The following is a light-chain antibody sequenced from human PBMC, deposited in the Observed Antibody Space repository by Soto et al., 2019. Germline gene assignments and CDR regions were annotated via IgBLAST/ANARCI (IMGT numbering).Light chain of an antibody. CDR3: QQLNSYPLT. J-gene: IGKJ4*01. Sequence: DIKMSQSPCYRAASVADRFTITRRASQDISDYLAWYQQRPGKAPKLLIYAASTLQSGVTSRFSGSGSGTEFTLTISSLQPEDFATYSCQQLNSYPLTVGGGTKVDIK. CDR1: QDISDY. CDR2: AAS. V-gene: IGKV1-9*01.